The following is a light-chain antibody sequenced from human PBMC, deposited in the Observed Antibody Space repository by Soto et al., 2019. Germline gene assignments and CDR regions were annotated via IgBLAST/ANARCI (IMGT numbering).Light chain of an antibody. J-gene: IGKJ1*01. CDR1: QSVSSD. CDR3: QQRATWPWT. CDR2: GAS. V-gene: IGKV3-15*01. Sequence: EIVMTQSPATLSVSPGERATLSCRASQSVSSDLAWYHQKPGQAPRLLIYGASTRATGIPARFSGSGSGTEFTLTINSLQSEDFAVYYCQQRATWPWTFGQGTKVEIK.